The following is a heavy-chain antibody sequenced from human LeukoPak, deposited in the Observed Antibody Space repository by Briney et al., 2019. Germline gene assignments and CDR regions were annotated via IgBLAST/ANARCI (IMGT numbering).Heavy chain of an antibody. CDR2: IYYSGST. Sequence: SETLSLTCAVYGGSISSYYWSWIRQPPGKGLEWIGYIYYSGSTNYNPSLKSRVTISVDTSKNQFSLKLSSVTAADTAVYYCARANYPYSGSYWFDPWGQGTLVTVSS. V-gene: IGHV4-59*01. CDR1: GGSISSYY. J-gene: IGHJ5*02. CDR3: ARANYPYSGSYWFDP. D-gene: IGHD1-26*01.